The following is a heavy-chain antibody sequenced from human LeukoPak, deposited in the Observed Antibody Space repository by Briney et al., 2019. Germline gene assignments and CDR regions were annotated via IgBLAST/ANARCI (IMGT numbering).Heavy chain of an antibody. CDR1: GGSFSGYY. CDR3: ARQSGYDFWSGPNSATPWYFDL. Sequence: PSETLSLTCAVYGGSFSGYYWSWIRQPPGKGLEWIGEINHSGSTNYNPSLKSRVTISVDTSKNRFSLKLSSVTAADTAVYYCARQSGYDFWSGPNSATPWYFDLWGRGTLDTVSS. V-gene: IGHV4-34*01. CDR2: INHSGST. J-gene: IGHJ2*01. D-gene: IGHD3-3*01.